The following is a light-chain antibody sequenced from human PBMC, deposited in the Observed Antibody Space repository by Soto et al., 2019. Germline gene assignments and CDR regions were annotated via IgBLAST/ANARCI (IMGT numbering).Light chain of an antibody. Sequence: QSALTQPASVSGSPGQSITISCTGTSSDVGGYNYVSWYQQHPGKAPKLMIYDVSNRPSGVSNRFSGSKSGNMASLTISGVQAEDEADYYCSSYTSSSTLGVFGTGTKLTVL. CDR1: SSDVGGYNY. V-gene: IGLV2-14*01. J-gene: IGLJ1*01. CDR2: DVS. CDR3: SSYTSSSTLGV.